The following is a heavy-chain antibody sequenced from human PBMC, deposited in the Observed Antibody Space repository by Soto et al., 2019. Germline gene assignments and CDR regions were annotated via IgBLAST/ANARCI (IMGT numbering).Heavy chain of an antibody. Sequence: GASVKVSCKASGYTFTGYYMHWVRQAPGQGLEWMGWINPNSGGTNYAQKFQGWVTMTRDTSISTAYMELSRLRSDDTAVYYCERDISSGYEGKWFDPWGQGTLVTVSS. CDR2: INPNSGGT. J-gene: IGHJ5*02. D-gene: IGHD3-22*01. CDR3: ERDISSGYEGKWFDP. CDR1: GYTFTGYY. V-gene: IGHV1-2*04.